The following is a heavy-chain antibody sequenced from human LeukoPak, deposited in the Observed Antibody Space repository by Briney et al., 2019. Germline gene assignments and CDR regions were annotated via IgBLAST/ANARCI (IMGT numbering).Heavy chain of an antibody. J-gene: IGHJ6*03. CDR1: GGSISSYY. CDR3: ARDYSGSYYYYYMDV. CDR2: IYYSGST. Sequence: PSETLSLTRTVSGGSISSYYWSWIRQPPGKGLEWMGYIYYSGSTNYNPSLKSRVTISVDTSKNQFSLKLSSVTAADTAAYYCARDYSGSYYYYYMDVWGKGTTVTVSS. D-gene: IGHD1-26*01. V-gene: IGHV4-59*13.